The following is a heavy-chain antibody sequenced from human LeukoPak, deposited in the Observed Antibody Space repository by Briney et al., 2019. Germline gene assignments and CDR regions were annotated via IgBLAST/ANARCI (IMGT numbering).Heavy chain of an antibody. Sequence: SETLSLTCTVSGGSISSYHWSWIRQPAGKGLEWIGHIFASGSTNYNPSLKSRVTISVDKSKNQFSLKLSSVTAADTAVYYCVRDSDGAAQFDPWDQGTLVTVSS. CDR1: GGSISSYH. CDR2: IFASGST. CDR3: VRDSDGAAQFDP. V-gene: IGHV4-4*07. J-gene: IGHJ5*02. D-gene: IGHD6-13*01.